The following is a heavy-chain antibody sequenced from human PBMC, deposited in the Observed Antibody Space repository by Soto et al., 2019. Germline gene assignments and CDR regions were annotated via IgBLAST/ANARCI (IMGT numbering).Heavy chain of an antibody. Sequence: EVQLVESGGGLVKPGGSLRLSCAASGFSFRSYYLNWVRQAPGRGLEWVSSISPSSSFLSYADSVKGRFTISRDNAKSSVHLQMNSLRAEDTAVYFCARVGTDYGSGSPYYSDYWCQGTLVTVSS. D-gene: IGHD3-10*01. V-gene: IGHV3-21*06. CDR2: ISPSSSFL. CDR3: ARVGTDYGSGSPYYSDY. J-gene: IGHJ4*02. CDR1: GFSFRSYY.